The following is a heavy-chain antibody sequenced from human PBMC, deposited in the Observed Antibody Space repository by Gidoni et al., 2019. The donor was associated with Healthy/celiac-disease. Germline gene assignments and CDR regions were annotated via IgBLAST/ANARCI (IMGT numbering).Heavy chain of an antibody. CDR3: AKIHPGHSSLVVY. CDR1: GLPFSMYA. D-gene: IGHD6-19*01. V-gene: IGHV3-23*01. CDR2: ISGSGGST. J-gene: IGHJ4*02. Sequence: EVQLLESGGGLVQPGGSLRLSCAASGLPFSMYAMSWVRQAPGKGLEWVSAISGSGGSTYYADSVKGRFTISRDNSKNTLYLQMNSLRAEDTAVYYCAKIHPGHSSLVVYWGQGTLVTVSS.